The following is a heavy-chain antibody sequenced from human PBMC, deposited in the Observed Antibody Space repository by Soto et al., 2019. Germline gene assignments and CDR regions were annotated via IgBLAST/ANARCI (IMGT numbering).Heavy chain of an antibody. CDR1: GFTFSSYG. CDR3: AKGLRFGEALDY. V-gene: IGHV3-30*18. J-gene: IGHJ4*01. CDR2: ISYDGSNK. D-gene: IGHD3-10*01. Sequence: QLVESGGGVVQPGRSLRLSCAASGFTFSSYGMHWVRQAPGKGLEWVAVISYDGSNKYYADSVKGRFTISRDNSKNTLYLQMNSLRAEDTAVYYCAKGLRFGEALDYWGHGTLVTVSS.